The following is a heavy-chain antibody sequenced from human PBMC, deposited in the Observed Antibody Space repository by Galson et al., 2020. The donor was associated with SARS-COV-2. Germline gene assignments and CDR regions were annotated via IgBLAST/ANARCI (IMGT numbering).Heavy chain of an antibody. V-gene: IGHV3-74*01. CDR2: IDPDGSRT. CDR3: TRSFFDFWSAARGMVV. J-gene: IGHJ6*02. Sequence: TGGSLRLSCEASGFPITNYWMHWVRRAPGKGLVWVSRIDPDGSRTSYADSVRGRFTISRDNARNTLYLQMSSLRAEDTAVYYCTRSFFDFWSAARGMVVWGQGTTVTAAS. CDR1: GFPITNYW. D-gene: IGHD3-3*01.